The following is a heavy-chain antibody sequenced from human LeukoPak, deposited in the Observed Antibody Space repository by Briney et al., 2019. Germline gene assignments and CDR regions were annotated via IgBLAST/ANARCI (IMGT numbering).Heavy chain of an antibody. Sequence: ASVKVSCKASGYTFTSYDINWVRQATGQGLEWMGWMNPNSDNTGYAQKFQGRVTMTRNTSISTAYMELSSLRSEDTAVYYCARSGFPLGGTAGISYYYYYMDVWGKGTTVTVSS. D-gene: IGHD3-16*01. V-gene: IGHV1-8*01. CDR3: ARSGFPLGGTAGISYYYYYMDV. J-gene: IGHJ6*03. CDR2: MNPNSDNT. CDR1: GYTFTSYD.